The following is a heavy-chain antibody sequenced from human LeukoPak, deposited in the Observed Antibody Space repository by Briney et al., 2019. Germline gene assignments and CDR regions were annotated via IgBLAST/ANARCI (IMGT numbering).Heavy chain of an antibody. V-gene: IGHV4-39*07. Sequence: SETLSLTCTVSGGSISSSSYYWGWIRQPPGKGLEWIGSIYYSGSTNYNPSLKSRVTISVDTSKNQFSLKLSSVTAADTAVYYCASSYYYDSSGYYYVDYWGQGTLVTVSS. CDR3: ASSYYYDSSGYYYVDY. J-gene: IGHJ4*02. D-gene: IGHD3-22*01. CDR2: IYYSGST. CDR1: GGSISSSSYY.